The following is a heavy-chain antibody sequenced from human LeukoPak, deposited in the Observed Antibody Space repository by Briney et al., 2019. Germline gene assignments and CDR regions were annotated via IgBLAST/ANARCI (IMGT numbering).Heavy chain of an antibody. Sequence: SETLSLTCAVYGGSFSGYYWSWIRQPPGKGLEWIGEINHSGSTNYNPSLKSRVTISVDTSKNQFSLKPSSVTAADTAVYYCARGGLLLKQQREYNWFDPWGQGTLVTVSS. D-gene: IGHD6-13*01. CDR1: GGSFSGYY. CDR2: INHSGST. J-gene: IGHJ5*02. V-gene: IGHV4-34*01. CDR3: ARGGLLLKQQREYNWFDP.